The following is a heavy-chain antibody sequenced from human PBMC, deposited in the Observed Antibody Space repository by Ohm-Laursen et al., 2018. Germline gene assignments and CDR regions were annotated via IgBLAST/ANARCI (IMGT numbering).Heavy chain of an antibody. D-gene: IGHD3-10*01. J-gene: IGHJ4*02. CDR2: MFYSGST. Sequence: SETLSLTCTVSGGSINTHYWSWIRQPPGKGLEWIGYMFYSGSTNYNPSLKSRVSMSVDTSKNQFSLKLNSVNAADTAVYFCARDTGGLDFWGQGTLVTVSS. V-gene: IGHV4-59*11. CDR1: GGSINTHY. CDR3: ARDTGGLDF.